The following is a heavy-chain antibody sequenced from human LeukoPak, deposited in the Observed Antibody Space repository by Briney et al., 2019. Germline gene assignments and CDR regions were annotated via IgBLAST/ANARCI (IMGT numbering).Heavy chain of an antibody. CDR3: ARELHSGTWDYYYMDV. Sequence: PGGSLRLSCAASGFTFSNYYMNWIRQAPGKGLEWVSTITSTGVTISYADSVKGRFTMSRDNAKSLLFLQMNSLTAEDTAVYFRARELHSGTWDYYYMDVWGKGTTVTVSS. CDR1: GFTFSNYY. J-gene: IGHJ6*03. D-gene: IGHD2-15*01. CDR2: ITSTGVTI. V-gene: IGHV3-11*01.